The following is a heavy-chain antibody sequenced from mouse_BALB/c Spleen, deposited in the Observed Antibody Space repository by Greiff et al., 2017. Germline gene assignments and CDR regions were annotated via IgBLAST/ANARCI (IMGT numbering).Heavy chain of an antibody. CDR2: IDPENGNT. CDR3: ARRGLLRGYYYAMDD. J-gene: IGHJ4*01. D-gene: IGHD1-1*01. Sequence: VQLQQSGAELVRPGALVKLSCKASGFNIKDYYMHWVKQRPEQGLEWIGWIDPENGNTIYDPKFQGKASITADTSSNTAYLQLSSLTSEDTAVYYCARRGLLRGYYYAMDDWGQGTSVTVSS. CDR1: GFNIKDYY. V-gene: IGHV14-1*02.